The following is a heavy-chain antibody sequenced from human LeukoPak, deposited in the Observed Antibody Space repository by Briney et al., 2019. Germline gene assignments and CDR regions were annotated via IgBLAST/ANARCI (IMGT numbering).Heavy chain of an antibody. CDR1: GYTFTGYY. CDR2: INPNSGGT. D-gene: IGHD6-19*01. CDR3: ARQSVAGTGSGQDY. Sequence: ASVKVSCKASGYTFTGYYMHWVRQAPGQWLEWKGRINPNSGGTNYAQKFQGRVTMTRDTSISTAYMELSRLRSDDTAVYYCARQSVAGTGSGQDYWGQGTLVTVSS. V-gene: IGHV1-2*06. J-gene: IGHJ4*02.